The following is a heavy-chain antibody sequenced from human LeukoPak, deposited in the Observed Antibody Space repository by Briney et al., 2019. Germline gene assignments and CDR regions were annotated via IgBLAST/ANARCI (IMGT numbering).Heavy chain of an antibody. CDR2: IYYSGSA. CDR3: ASHRREGRITMVRGVRSAPRFDY. Sequence: SETLSLTCTVSGGSVSSGSYYWSWIRQPPGKGLEWMGYIYYSGSAKYNPSLNSRVTISVDTSKNQFSLKLSSVTAADTAVYYCASHRREGRITMVRGVRSAPRFDYWGQGTLVTVSS. CDR1: GGSVSSGSYY. D-gene: IGHD3-10*01. V-gene: IGHV4-61*01. J-gene: IGHJ4*02.